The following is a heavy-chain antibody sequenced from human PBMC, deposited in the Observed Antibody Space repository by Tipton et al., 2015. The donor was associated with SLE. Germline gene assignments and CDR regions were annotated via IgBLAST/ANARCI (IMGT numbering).Heavy chain of an antibody. V-gene: IGHV4-34*09. D-gene: IGHD4-11*01. J-gene: IGHJ4*02. Sequence: TLSLTCAVYGGSFSGYYWSWIRQPPGKGLEWIGYIYYSGSTYYNPSLKSRVTISVDTSKNQFSLKLSSVTAADTAVYYCARSYSPWANFDYWGQGTLVTVSS. CDR2: IYYSGST. CDR3: ARSYSPWANFDY. CDR1: GGSFSGYY.